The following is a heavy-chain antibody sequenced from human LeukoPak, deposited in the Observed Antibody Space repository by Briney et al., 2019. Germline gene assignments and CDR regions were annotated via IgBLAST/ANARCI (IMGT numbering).Heavy chain of an antibody. D-gene: IGHD2-15*01. CDR2: ISSSSSTI. J-gene: IGHJ3*02. CDR3: ARDQQDIVVVVAATLESPDAFDI. CDR1: GFTFSSYS. V-gene: IGHV3-48*01. Sequence: GGSLRLSCAASGFTFSSYSMNWVRQAPGKGLGWVSYISSSSSTIYYADSVKGRFTISRDNAKNSLYLQMNSLRAEDTAVYYCARDQQDIVVVVAATLESPDAFDIWGQGTVVTVSS.